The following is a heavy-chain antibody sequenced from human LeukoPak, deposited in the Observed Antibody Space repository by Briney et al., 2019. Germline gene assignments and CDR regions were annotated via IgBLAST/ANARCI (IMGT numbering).Heavy chain of an antibody. V-gene: IGHV3-9*01. CDR1: GFTFDDYA. D-gene: IGHD6-19*01. Sequence: GGSLRLSCAASGFTFDDYAMHWVRQAPGKGLEWVSGISWNSGSIGYADSVKGRFTISRDNAKNSLYLQMNSLRAEDTALYYCEKADVGGNSDYWAQGTRVTVPS. CDR3: EKADVGGNSDY. CDR2: ISWNSGSI. J-gene: IGHJ4*02.